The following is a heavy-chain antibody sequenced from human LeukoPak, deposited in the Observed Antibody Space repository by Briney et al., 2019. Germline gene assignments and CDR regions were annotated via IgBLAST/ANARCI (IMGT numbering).Heavy chain of an antibody. Sequence: ASVKVSCKASGGTFSSYAISWGRQAPGQGLEWMGGIIPIFGTANYAQKFQGRVTITADESTSTAYMELSSLRSEDTAVYYCARGPRYGDYLDYWGQGTLVTVSS. V-gene: IGHV1-69*13. CDR1: GGTFSSYA. CDR3: ARGPRYGDYLDY. J-gene: IGHJ4*02. D-gene: IGHD4-17*01. CDR2: IIPIFGTA.